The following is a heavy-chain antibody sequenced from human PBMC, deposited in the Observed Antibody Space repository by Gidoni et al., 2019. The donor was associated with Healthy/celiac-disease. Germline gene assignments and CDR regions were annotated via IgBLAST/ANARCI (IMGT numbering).Heavy chain of an antibody. J-gene: IGHJ4*02. V-gene: IGHV1-18*01. CDR2: ISAYNGNT. D-gene: IGHD6-13*01. CDR1: GSTVTSYG. Sequence: QVQLVQSGAEVKKPGDSGKVSSKASGSTVTSYGISWVRQAPGQGLEWMGWISAYNGNTNYAQKLQGRVTMTTDTSTSTAYMELRSLRSDDTAVYYCARVAGYSSRLGEWDYWGQGTLVTVSS. CDR3: ARVAGYSSRLGEWDY.